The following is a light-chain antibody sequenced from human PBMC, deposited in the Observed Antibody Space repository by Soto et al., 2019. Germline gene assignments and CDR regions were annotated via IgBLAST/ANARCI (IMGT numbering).Light chain of an antibody. V-gene: IGLV2-8*01. CDR2: EVS. CDR3: SSHAGSNNFV. J-gene: IGLJ1*01. Sequence: QSALTQPPSASGSPGQSVTISCTGTSSDIGAYIYVSWYQQHPGKAPKLMISEVSRRPSGVPERFSGSKSGNTASLTVSGLQADDEANYYCSSHAGSNNFVFGNGTKVT. CDR1: SSDIGAYIY.